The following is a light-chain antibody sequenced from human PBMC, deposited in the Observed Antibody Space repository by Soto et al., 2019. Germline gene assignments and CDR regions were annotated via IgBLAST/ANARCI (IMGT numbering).Light chain of an antibody. Sequence: QSVLTQPPSVSGTPGQRVSISCTGTSSNLGAGYDVHWYQQLPGAAPRLLIFGNNVRPSGAPDRFSGSKSGTSASLAITGRQAEDEAIYHCQSYDGSLATSIFGAGTKVTVL. V-gene: IGLV1-40*01. J-gene: IGLJ2*01. CDR1: SSNLGAGYD. CDR3: QSYDGSLATSI. CDR2: GNN.